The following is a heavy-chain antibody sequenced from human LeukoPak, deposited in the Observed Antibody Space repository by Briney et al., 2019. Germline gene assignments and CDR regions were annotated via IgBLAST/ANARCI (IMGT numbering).Heavy chain of an antibody. Sequence: SETLSLTCIVSGDSISSHYWSWIRQPPGKGLEDIGYIYYRRVTDYNTSLNSRVTISLDTSKNQFSLNLTCVTAADTAVYYCARRSGVLDSRDYRYHFDFWGQGTLVTVSS. J-gene: IGHJ4*02. V-gene: IGHV4-59*11. CDR1: GDSISSHY. CDR2: IYYRRVT. CDR3: ARRSGVLDSRDYRYHFDF. D-gene: IGHD3-22*01.